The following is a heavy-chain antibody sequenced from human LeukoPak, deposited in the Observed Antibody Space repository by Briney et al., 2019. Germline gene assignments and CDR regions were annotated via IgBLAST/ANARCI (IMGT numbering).Heavy chain of an antibody. CDR2: IYSDGSS. V-gene: IGHV3-53*05. CDR1: GLTVSSNC. Sequence: GGSLRLSCVASGLTVSSNCMTWVRQAPGKGLEWVSVIYSDGSSYNSDSVKGRFTISRDNSKNTLFLQMNSLRAEDTALYYCAKDLSYSSSPLSADHWGQGTLVTVSS. J-gene: IGHJ4*02. CDR3: AKDLSYSSSPLSADH. D-gene: IGHD6-13*01.